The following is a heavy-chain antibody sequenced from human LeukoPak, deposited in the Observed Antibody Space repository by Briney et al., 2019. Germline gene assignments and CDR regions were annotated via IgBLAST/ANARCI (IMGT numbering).Heavy chain of an antibody. Sequence: SETPSLTCTVSGGSISSSSYYWGWIRQPPGKGLEWIGSIYYSGSTYYNPSLKSRVTISVDTSKNQFSLKLSSVTAADTAVYYCARDRNDFWSGYPFDYWGQGTLVTVSS. V-gene: IGHV4-39*07. J-gene: IGHJ4*02. CDR1: GGSISSSSYY. CDR3: ARDRNDFWSGYPFDY. D-gene: IGHD3-3*01. CDR2: IYYSGST.